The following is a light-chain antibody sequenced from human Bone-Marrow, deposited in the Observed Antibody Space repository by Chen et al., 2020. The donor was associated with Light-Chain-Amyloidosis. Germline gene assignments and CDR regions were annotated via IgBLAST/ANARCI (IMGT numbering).Light chain of an antibody. Sequence: SYVLTQPSSVSVAPGQTATIACGGNKIGSTSVHWYQQTTGHAPLLVVYDDSDRPSGIPERLSGSNSGNTATLTISRVEAGDEADYYCQVWDRSSDRPVFGGGTKLTVL. CDR3: QVWDRSSDRPV. CDR2: DDS. J-gene: IGLJ3*02. CDR1: KIGSTS. V-gene: IGLV3-21*02.